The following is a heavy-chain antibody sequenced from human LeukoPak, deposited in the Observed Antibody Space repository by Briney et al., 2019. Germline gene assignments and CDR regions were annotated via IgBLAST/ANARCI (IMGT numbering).Heavy chain of an antibody. CDR1: GCTFISYA. CDR2: IIPIFGKA. D-gene: IGHD3-22*01. V-gene: IGHV1-69*13. Sequence: ASVTVSYKASGCTFISYAISWVRQAPGQGLEWMGGIIPIFGKANYAQKFQGRVTITADESTSTAYMELSSLRDEDTAVYYCARGNVYYYDSSGYCVECNWLDPWGQGTLVTVSS. J-gene: IGHJ5*02. CDR3: ARGNVYYYDSSGYCVECNWLDP.